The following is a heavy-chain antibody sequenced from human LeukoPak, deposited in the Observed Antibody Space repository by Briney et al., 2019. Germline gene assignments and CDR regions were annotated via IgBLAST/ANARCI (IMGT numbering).Heavy chain of an antibody. D-gene: IGHD6-19*01. V-gene: IGHV3-23*01. CDR3: ARTHINGWCFDS. CDR1: GFSFSSYA. Sequence: GGPLRLSCAASGFSFSSYAMSWVRQAPGKGLEWVSIITFNGGNTYYASVEGRFTISRDNSKNTLYLQMGSLRADDTAVYYCARTHINGWCFDSWGQGTLVTVSS. J-gene: IGHJ4*02. CDR2: ITFNGGNT.